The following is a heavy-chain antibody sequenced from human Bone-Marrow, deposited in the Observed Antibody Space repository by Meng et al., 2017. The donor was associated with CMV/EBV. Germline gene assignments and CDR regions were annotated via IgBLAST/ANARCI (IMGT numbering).Heavy chain of an antibody. CDR2: VDPEDGQT. Sequence: ASVKVFCNVSGYKFIDYFIYWVRQAPGKGLEYMGLVDPEDGQTSYAARFLGRVTITVDTSKDTAYMVLTNLRFEDTAVYYCATLEGGGKYRLDYWGHGALVTVSS. D-gene: IGHD3-16*01. CDR3: ATLEGGGKYRLDY. J-gene: IGHJ4*01. V-gene: IGHV1-69-2*01. CDR1: GYKFIDYF.